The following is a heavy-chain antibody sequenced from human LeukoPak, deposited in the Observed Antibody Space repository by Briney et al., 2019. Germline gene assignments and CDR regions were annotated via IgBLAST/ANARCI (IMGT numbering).Heavy chain of an antibody. CDR3: AREWGRGYSYGPPNYFDY. D-gene: IGHD5-18*01. CDR1: GFTFSSYA. CDR2: ISGSGGST. V-gene: IGHV3-23*01. Sequence: GGSLRLSCAASGFTFSSYAMSWVRQAPGKGLEWVSAISGSGGSTYYADSVKGRFTISRDNSKNTLYLQMNSLRAEDTAVYYCAREWGRGYSYGPPNYFDYWGQGTLVTVSS. J-gene: IGHJ4*02.